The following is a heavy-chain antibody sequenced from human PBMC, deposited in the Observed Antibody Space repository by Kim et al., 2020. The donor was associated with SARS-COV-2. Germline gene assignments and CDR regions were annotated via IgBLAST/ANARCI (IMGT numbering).Heavy chain of an antibody. J-gene: IGHJ4*02. V-gene: IGHV3-7*05. CDR2: INQDGSEK. Sequence: GGSLRLSCAASGFTFNTYWMTWVRQAPGKGLEWVANINQDGSEKYYVDSVKGRFTISRDNAKNSLYLQMNSLRADDTAVYYCARANDYYGSGTSDYWGQG. D-gene: IGHD3-10*01. CDR1: GFTFNTYW. CDR3: ARANDYYGSGTSDY.